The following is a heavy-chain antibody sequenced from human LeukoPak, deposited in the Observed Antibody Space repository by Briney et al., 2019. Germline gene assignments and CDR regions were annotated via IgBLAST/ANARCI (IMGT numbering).Heavy chain of an antibody. J-gene: IGHJ4*02. D-gene: IGHD3-22*01. CDR2: ISAYNGNT. V-gene: IGHV1-18*01. Sequence: ASVKVSCKASGYTFTSYGISWVRQAPGQGLEWMGWISAYNGNTNYAQKLQGRVTMTTDTSTSTAYMELRSLRSDDTAVYYCARVRRTMTYGGGLDYWGQGSLVTVSS. CDR3: ARVRRTMTYGGGLDY. CDR1: GYTFTSYG.